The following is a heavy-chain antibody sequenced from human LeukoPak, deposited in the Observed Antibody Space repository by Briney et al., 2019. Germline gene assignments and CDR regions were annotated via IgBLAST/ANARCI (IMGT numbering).Heavy chain of an antibody. Sequence: PGGSLRLSCAASGFTFSSYGMHWVRQAPGKGLEWVTFIRYDGNNKYYADSVKGRFTISRDNAKNSLYLQMNSLRAEDTAVYYCAGLVVPAATWGQGTLVTVSS. V-gene: IGHV3-30*02. J-gene: IGHJ5*02. CDR2: IRYDGNNK. CDR3: AGLVVPAAT. D-gene: IGHD2-2*01. CDR1: GFTFSSYG.